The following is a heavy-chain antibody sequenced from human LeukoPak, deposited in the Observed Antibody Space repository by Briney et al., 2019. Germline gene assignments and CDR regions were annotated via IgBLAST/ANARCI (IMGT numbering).Heavy chain of an antibody. CDR1: GGSFSGYY. CDR3: ARGPRRSGGSCYPRGGPYYYYGMDV. CDR2: INHSGST. Sequence: SETLSLTCAVYGGSFSGYYWSWIRQPPGKGLEWIGEINHSGSTNYNPSLKSRVTISVDTSKNQFSLKLSSVTAADTAVYYCARGPRRSGGSCYPRGGPYYYYGMDVWGQGTTVTVSS. D-gene: IGHD2-15*01. V-gene: IGHV4-34*01. J-gene: IGHJ6*02.